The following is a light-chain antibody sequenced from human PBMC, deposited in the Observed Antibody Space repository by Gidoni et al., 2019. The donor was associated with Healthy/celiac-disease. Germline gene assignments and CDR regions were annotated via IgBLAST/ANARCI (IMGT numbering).Light chain of an antibody. CDR3: QQYGSSPTWT. CDR2: GAS. Sequence: EIVLPQSPGTLSLSPGERATLACRASQSVSSSYLAWYQQKPGQAPKLLIYGASSRATGIPDRFSGSGSGTDFTLPISRLEPEDFAVYYCQQYGSSPTWTFXQXTKVEIK. V-gene: IGKV3-20*01. CDR1: QSVSSSY. J-gene: IGKJ1*01.